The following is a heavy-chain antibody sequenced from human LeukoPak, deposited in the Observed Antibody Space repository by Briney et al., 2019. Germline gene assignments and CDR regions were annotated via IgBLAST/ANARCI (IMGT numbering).Heavy chain of an antibody. CDR2: IKQDGSEK. V-gene: IGHV3-7*01. Sequence: PGGSLRLSCAAFGFTFSNYWMTWVRQAPGKGPEWVANIKQDGSEKYYLDSVKGRFTISRDNAKNSLYLQMNSLRAEDTAVYYCASERPVAGSYYYGMDVWGQGTTVTVSS. CDR1: GFTFSNYW. J-gene: IGHJ6*02. CDR3: ASERPVAGSYYYGMDV. D-gene: IGHD6-19*01.